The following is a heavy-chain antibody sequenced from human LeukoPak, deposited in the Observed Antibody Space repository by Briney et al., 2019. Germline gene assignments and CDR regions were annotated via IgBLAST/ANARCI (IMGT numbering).Heavy chain of an antibody. Sequence: GGSLRLSCAASGFTFSSYDMNWVRQAPGKGLEWVAVISYDGSNKYYADSVKGRFTISRDNSKNTLYLQMNSLRAEDTAVYYCARVVDSSSFDAFDIWGQGTMVTVSS. D-gene: IGHD6-13*01. CDR1: GFTFSSYD. CDR2: ISYDGSNK. CDR3: ARVVDSSSFDAFDI. J-gene: IGHJ3*02. V-gene: IGHV3-30-3*01.